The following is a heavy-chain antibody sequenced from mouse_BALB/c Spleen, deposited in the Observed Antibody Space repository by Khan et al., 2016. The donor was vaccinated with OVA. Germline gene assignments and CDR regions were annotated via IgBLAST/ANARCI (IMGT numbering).Heavy chain of an antibody. CDR2: ISYSGSP. CDR1: GYSITSGYG. V-gene: IGHV3-2*02. Sequence: EVQLQESGPGLVKPCQSLSLTCTVTGYSITSGYGWNWIRQFPGNKLEWMGYISYSGSPNYNPSLKSRISITRDTSKNQFFLQLNSVTTEDTATYYCASTASIKYWGQGTTLTVSS. D-gene: IGHD1-2*01. J-gene: IGHJ2*01. CDR3: ASTASIKY.